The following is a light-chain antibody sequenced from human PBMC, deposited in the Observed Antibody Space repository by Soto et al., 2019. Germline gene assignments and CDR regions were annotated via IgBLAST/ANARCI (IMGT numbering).Light chain of an antibody. CDR2: EVS. J-gene: IGLJ1*01. CDR1: SSDVGDDNY. Sequence: QSALTQPRSVSGSPGQSVTISCTGTSSDVGDDNYVSWYQRHPGKAPKLMISEVSKRPSGVPDRFSGSKSGNTASLTVSGLQAEDEADYYCSSYAGSNNFVFGTGTKLTVL. CDR3: SSYAGSNNFV. V-gene: IGLV2-8*01.